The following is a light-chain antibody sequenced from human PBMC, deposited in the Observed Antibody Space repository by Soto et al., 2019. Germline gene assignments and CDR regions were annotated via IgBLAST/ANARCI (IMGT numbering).Light chain of an antibody. CDR1: QTISSW. Sequence: DILMTQSPSTLSGSIGDRVTITCRASQTISSWLAWYQQKPGKAPKLLIYKASTLKSGVPSRFSGSGSGSEFTLTISSLQPDDFATYYCQHYKSYAEAFGQGPKVDI. J-gene: IGKJ1*01. CDR3: QHYKSYAEA. CDR2: KAS. V-gene: IGKV1-5*03.